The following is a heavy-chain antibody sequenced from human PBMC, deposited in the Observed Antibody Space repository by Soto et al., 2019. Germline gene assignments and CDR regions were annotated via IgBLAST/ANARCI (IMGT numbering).Heavy chain of an antibody. CDR1: GFTVSSNY. J-gene: IGHJ4*02. V-gene: IGHV3-66*01. CDR3: ASNIRGTMVRGADRV. CDR2: IYSGGST. Sequence: EVQLVKSGGGLVQPGGSLRLSCAASGFTVSSNYMSWVRQAPGKGLEWVSVIYSGGSTYYADSVKGRFTISRDNSKNTLYLQMNSLRAEDTAVYYCASNIRGTMVRGADRVWGQGTLVTVSS. D-gene: IGHD3-10*01.